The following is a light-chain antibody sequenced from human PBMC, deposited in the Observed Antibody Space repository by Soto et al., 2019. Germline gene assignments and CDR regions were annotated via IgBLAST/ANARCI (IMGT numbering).Light chain of an antibody. J-gene: IGKJ4*01. V-gene: IGKV3D-15*01. Sequence: EILLTQSPGTLSLSPGERATLSCRASQSVNSNYLAWYQQKPGQAPRLVIYDIFTRATGVPTRISGSGSGTEFTLTISSLQSEDFAVYYCQQYNSWPLTFGGGTKVDIK. CDR1: QSVNSN. CDR2: DIF. CDR3: QQYNSWPLT.